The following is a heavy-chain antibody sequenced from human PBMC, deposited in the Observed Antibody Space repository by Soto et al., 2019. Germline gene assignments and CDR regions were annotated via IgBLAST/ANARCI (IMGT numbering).Heavy chain of an antibody. CDR3: AHKGPEDWPLDY. CDR2: IYWDDSK. D-gene: IGHD3-9*01. CDR1: GCSLSTSGLG. V-gene: IGHV2-5*02. J-gene: IGHJ4*02. Sequence: QITLKESGPTLVRPTQTLTLTFAFSGCSLSTSGLGVGWIRQPPGKALEWLAVIYWDDSKHYSPSLRSRLTITKDTSKNQVVLTMTNMDPMDTGTYYCAHKGPEDWPLDYWGQGTLVTVSS.